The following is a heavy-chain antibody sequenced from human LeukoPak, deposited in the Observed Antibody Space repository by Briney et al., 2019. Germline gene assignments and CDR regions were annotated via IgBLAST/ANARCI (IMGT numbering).Heavy chain of an antibody. V-gene: IGHV3-23*01. CDR2: ISGSGGST. Sequence: QPGGPLRLSCAASGFTFSSYAMSWVRQAPGKGLEWVSAISGSGGSTYYADSVKGRFTISRDNSKNTLYLQMNSLRAEDTAVYYCAKGFDYAVWYYFDYWGQGTLVTVSS. J-gene: IGHJ4*02. CDR3: AKGFDYAVWYYFDY. CDR1: GFTFSSYA. D-gene: IGHD4-17*01.